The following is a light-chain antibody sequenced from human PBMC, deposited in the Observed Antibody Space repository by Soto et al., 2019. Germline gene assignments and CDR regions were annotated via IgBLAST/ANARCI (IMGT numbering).Light chain of an antibody. Sequence: QSWLTQPPSTSRTPGYRSTISCSGSSSTVGDNPVNWYQKLQGAAPQLLIYISDQRHSGVPGRFSGSKSGTSASLAIRGLQPEDEADYSCAAWDDSLNALFGTGTQVTVL. V-gene: IGLV1-44*01. J-gene: IGLJ1*01. CDR2: ISD. CDR3: AAWDDSLNAL. CDR1: SSTVGDNP.